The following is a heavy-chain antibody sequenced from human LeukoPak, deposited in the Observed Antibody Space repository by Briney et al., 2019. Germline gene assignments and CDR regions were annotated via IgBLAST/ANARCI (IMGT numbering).Heavy chain of an antibody. CDR2: ISYDGSNK. CDR1: GFTFSSYG. J-gene: IGHJ3*02. Sequence: GGSLRLSCAASGFTFSSYGMHWVRQAPGKGLEWVTVISYDGSNKYYADSVKGRFTISRDNSKNTLYLQMNSLRAEDTAVYYCAKAQSVFGVVRVILGDAFDIWSQGTMVTVSS. CDR3: AKAQSVFGVVRVILGDAFDI. V-gene: IGHV3-30*18. D-gene: IGHD3-3*02.